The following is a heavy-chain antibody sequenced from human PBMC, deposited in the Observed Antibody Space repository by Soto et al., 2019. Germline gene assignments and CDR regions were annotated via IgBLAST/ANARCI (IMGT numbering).Heavy chain of an antibody. CDR3: ATDLVIVGATHLLNDY. V-gene: IGHV1-24*01. J-gene: IGHJ4*02. D-gene: IGHD1-26*01. Sequence: ASVKVSCKVSGYTLTELSMHWVRQAPGKGLEWMGGFDPEDGETIYAQKFQGRVTMTEDTSTDTAYMELSSLRSEDTAVYYCATDLVIVGATHLLNDYWGQGTLVTVSS. CDR1: GYTLTELS. CDR2: FDPEDGET.